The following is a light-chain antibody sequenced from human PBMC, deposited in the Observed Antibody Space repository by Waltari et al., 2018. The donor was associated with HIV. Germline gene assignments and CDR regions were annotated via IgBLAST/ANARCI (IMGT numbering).Light chain of an antibody. V-gene: IGLV2-23*01. CDR3: CSYAGSSNWV. Sequence: QSALTQPASVSGSPGQSITISCTGSSSDVANYNLDSWYQQHPGKAPKLMIYEGINRPSGFSNRFSGPNSGNTASLTFSGLQAEDEADYYCCSYAGSSNWVFGGWTKLTVL. J-gene: IGLJ3*02. CDR2: EGI. CDR1: SSDVANYNL.